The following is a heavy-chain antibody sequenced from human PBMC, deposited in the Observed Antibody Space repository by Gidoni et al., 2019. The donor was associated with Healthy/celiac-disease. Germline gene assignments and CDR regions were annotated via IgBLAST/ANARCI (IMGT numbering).Heavy chain of an antibody. CDR2: ISGSGGST. J-gene: IGHJ4*02. CDR1: GFTFSSYA. D-gene: IGHD4-17*01. V-gene: IGHV3-23*01. Sequence: EVQLLESGGGLVQPGGSLRLSCAASGFTFSSYAMSWVRQAPGKGLEWVSAISGSGGSTYYADSVKGRFTISRDNSKNTLYLQMNSLRAEDTAVYYCAKDERTTTVVTLGFGPDYWGQGTLVTVSS. CDR3: AKDERTTTVVTLGFGPDY.